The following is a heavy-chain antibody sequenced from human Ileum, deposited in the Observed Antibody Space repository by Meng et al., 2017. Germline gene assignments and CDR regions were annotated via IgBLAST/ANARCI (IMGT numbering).Heavy chain of an antibody. J-gene: IGHJ2*01. D-gene: IGHD3-10*01. Sequence: QVQLQESGPGLVKPSGTLPLTCAVYGGSFSGYYWTWIRQPPGKGLEWIGEIHHSGSTNYNPSLKSRVTMSIDTSKIQFSLELSSVTAADAAVYYCARYGGSGSYWHFDPWGRGTLVTVSS. V-gene: IGHV4-34*10. CDR2: IHHSGST. CDR1: GGSFSGYY. CDR3: ARYGGSGSYWHFDP.